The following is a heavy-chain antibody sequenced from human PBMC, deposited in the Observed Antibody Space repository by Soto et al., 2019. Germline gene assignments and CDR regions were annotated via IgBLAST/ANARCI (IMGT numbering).Heavy chain of an antibody. J-gene: IGHJ4*02. CDR1: GFTFSSHA. D-gene: IGHD3-16*01. CDR3: ARDARNADYDY. CDR2: IHGTRSII. Sequence: EVQLVESGGGLVQPGGSLKLSCAVSGFTFSSHAMNWVRQAPGKGLVWVAYIHGTRSIIYYADSVKGRFTISRDNAKNSLYLQMDSLRDEDTALYYCARDARNADYDYWGQGTLVIVSS. V-gene: IGHV3-48*02.